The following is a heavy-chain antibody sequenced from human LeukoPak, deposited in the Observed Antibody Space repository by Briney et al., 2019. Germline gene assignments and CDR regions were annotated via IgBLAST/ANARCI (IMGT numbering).Heavy chain of an antibody. V-gene: IGHV4-39*07. CDR1: GDSITTSEYY. CDR3: ASQSASGYSSEHDY. D-gene: IGHD6-25*01. Sequence: SETLSLTCSVSGDSITTSEYYWGWIRQSPGKGLEWIGTIFYTGSTYYNPSLKSRVTISLDTSKNHFSLKLSSVTAADTAVYYCASQSASGYSSEHDYWGQGTLVTVSS. J-gene: IGHJ4*02. CDR2: IFYTGST.